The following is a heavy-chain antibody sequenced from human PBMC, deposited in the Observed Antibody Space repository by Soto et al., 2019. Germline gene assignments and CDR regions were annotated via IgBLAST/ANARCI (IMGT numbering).Heavy chain of an antibody. Sequence: SETLSLTCAVYGGSFSGYYLSWIRQPPGKGLEWMGEINHSGSTNYNPSLKSRVTISVDTSKNQFSLKLSSVTAADTAVYYCARGGWFPYYYYGMDVWGQGTTVTVSS. J-gene: IGHJ6*02. V-gene: IGHV4-34*01. D-gene: IGHD6-19*01. CDR1: GGSFSGYY. CDR3: ARGGWFPYYYYGMDV. CDR2: INHSGST.